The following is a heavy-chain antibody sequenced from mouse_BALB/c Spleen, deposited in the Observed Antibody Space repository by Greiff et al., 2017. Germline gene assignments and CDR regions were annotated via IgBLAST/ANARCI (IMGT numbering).Heavy chain of an antibody. CDR3: ARPYYYGSSSAMDY. Sequence: DVQLVESGGGLVKPGGSLKLSCAASGFTFSSYAMSWVRQSPEKRLEWVAEISSGGSYTYYPDTVTGRFTISRDNAKNTLYLEMSSLRSEDTAMYYCARPYYYGSSSAMDYWGQGTSVTVSS. J-gene: IGHJ4*01. D-gene: IGHD1-1*01. CDR1: GFTFSSYA. CDR2: ISSGGSYT. V-gene: IGHV5-9-4*01.